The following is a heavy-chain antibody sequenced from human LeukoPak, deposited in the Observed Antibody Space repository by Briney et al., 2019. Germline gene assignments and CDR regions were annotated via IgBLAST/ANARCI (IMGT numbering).Heavy chain of an antibody. CDR1: GGSISSGTYF. J-gene: IGHJ4*02. V-gene: IGHV4-39*01. CDR3: ARQGHKNEYNSPGVDY. Sequence: SETLSLTCTVSGGSISSGTYFWGWIRRPPGECLEWVGSIFYSGATYYNPSLKSRVTISVDTSKKQFSLKLNSVTAADTAVYYCARQGHKNEYNSPGVDYWGQGTLVTVSS. CDR2: IFYSGAT. D-gene: IGHD1-14*01.